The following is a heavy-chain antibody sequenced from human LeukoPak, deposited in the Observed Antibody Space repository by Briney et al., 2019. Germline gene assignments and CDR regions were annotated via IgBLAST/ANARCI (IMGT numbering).Heavy chain of an antibody. D-gene: IGHD3-10*01. J-gene: IGHJ4*02. CDR2: INHSGST. Sequence: SETLSLTCAVYGGSFSGYYWSWIRQPPGKGLEWIGEINHSGSTNYNPSLKSRVTISVDTSKNQFSLKLSSVTAADTAVYYCARGPNPFVRGVIRAWNYWGQGTLVTVSS. CDR1: GGSFSGYY. CDR3: ARGPNPFVRGVIRAWNY. V-gene: IGHV4-34*01.